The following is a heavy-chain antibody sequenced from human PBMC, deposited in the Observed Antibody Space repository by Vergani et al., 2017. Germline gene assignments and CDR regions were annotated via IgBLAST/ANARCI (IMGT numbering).Heavy chain of an antibody. CDR2: IYYSGST. Sequence: QLQLQESGPGLVKPSETLSLTCTVSGGSISSTTYYWGWIRQPPGKGLGWIGSIYYSGSTSYNPSLKSRVTISVDTSKNQFSLKLSSVTAADPAVYYCARDPPRYSSSGWFDPWGQGTLVTVSS. J-gene: IGHJ5*02. V-gene: IGHV4-39*07. D-gene: IGHD6-6*01. CDR1: GGSISSTTYY. CDR3: ARDPPRYSSSGWFDP.